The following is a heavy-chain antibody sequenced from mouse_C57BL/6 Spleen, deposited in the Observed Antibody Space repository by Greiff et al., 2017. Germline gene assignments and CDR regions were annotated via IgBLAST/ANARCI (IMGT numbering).Heavy chain of an antibody. CDR3: ARGWLLEGFAY. CDR1: GFTFSSYG. CDR2: ISSGGSYT. J-gene: IGHJ3*01. Sequence: EVKLMESGGDLVKPGGSLKLSCAASGFTFSSYGMSWVRQTPDKRLEWVATISSGGSYTYYPDSVKGRFTISRDNAKNTLYLQMSSLTSEDTAMYYCARGWLLEGFAYWGQGTLVTVSA. D-gene: IGHD2-3*01. V-gene: IGHV5-6*01.